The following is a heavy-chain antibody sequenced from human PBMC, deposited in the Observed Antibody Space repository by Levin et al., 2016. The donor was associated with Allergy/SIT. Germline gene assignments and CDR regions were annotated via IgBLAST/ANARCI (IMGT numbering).Heavy chain of an antibody. Sequence: ASVKVSCKASGYTFTSYAMHWVRQAPGQRLEWMGWINAGNGNTKYSQKFQGRVTITRDTSASTAYMELSSLRSEDTAVYYCARAKKYSSSSGHYGMDVWGQGTTVTVSS. J-gene: IGHJ6*02. CDR1: GYTFTSYA. CDR2: INAGNGNT. V-gene: IGHV1-3*01. D-gene: IGHD6-6*01. CDR3: ARAKKYSSSSGHYGMDV.